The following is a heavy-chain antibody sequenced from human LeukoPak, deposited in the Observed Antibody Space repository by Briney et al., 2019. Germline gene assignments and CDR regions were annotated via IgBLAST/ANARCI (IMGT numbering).Heavy chain of an antibody. CDR1: GYTFTSYG. CDR3: ARARSYYGSEDWFDP. Sequence: ASVKVSCKASGYTFTSYGISWVRQAPGQGLEWMGWISAYNGNTNHAQKLQGRVTMTTDTSTSTAYMELRSLRSDDTAVYYCARARSYYGSEDWFDPWGQGTLVTVSS. V-gene: IGHV1-18*01. J-gene: IGHJ5*02. D-gene: IGHD3-10*01. CDR2: ISAYNGNT.